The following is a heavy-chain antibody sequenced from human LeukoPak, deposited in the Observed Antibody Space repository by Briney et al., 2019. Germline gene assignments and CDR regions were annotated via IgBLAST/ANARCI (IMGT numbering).Heavy chain of an antibody. Sequence: GGSLRLSCAASHFTFTSYWMSWVRQAPGKGLEWVGLMKSKPEGGTTFYAAPVRGRFTISRDDSRNTLYLQMTSLTIGDTGVYYCTTGNPWGQGTLVTVSS. V-gene: IGHV3-15*01. J-gene: IGHJ5*02. CDR1: HFTFTSYW. CDR2: MKSKPEGGTT. CDR3: TTGNP.